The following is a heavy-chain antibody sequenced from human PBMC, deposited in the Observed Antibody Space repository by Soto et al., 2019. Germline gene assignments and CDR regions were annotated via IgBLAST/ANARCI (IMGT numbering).Heavy chain of an antibody. Sequence: QVQLQESGPGLVKPSETLSLTCTVSGGSINSYYWSWIRQPAGKGLEWIGRIYSGGSTNYNPSLKSRVTMSVDTSKNQFSLIVTSVAAADTAVYYCARGPGGFGDFSLDYWGQGTLVTVAP. V-gene: IGHV4-4*07. CDR2: IYSGGST. CDR3: ARGPGGFGDFSLDY. CDR1: GGSINSYY. D-gene: IGHD3-10*01. J-gene: IGHJ4*02.